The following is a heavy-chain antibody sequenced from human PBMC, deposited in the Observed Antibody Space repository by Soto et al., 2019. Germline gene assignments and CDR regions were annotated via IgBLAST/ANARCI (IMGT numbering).Heavy chain of an antibody. J-gene: IGHJ4*02. Sequence: PSETLSLTCTVSGGSISSNSYYWDWIRQPPGKGLEWIGSMYYSGATYHNPSLQSRVTISVDTSKNQFSLHLSSLTAADTAVYYCARHAAYYSVWGKSDGSDYGGQVTLVTVSS. D-gene: IGHD3-16*01. V-gene: IGHV4-39*01. CDR2: MYYSGAT. CDR3: ARHAAYYSVWGKSDGSDY. CDR1: GGSISSNSYY.